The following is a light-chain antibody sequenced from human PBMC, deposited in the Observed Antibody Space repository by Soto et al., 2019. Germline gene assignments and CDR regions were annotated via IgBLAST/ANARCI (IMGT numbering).Light chain of an antibody. CDR1: QSVLYSSNNKNH. Sequence: DIVMTQSPDSLAVSLGERATINCKSSQSVLYSSNNKNHLAWYQQKPGQPPKLLIYWASTRESGVPDRFSGSGSGTDFTLTISSLQAEDVAVYYCQQYYSTPLTFGPGTRVAIK. CDR3: QQYYSTPLT. V-gene: IGKV4-1*01. J-gene: IGKJ3*01. CDR2: WAS.